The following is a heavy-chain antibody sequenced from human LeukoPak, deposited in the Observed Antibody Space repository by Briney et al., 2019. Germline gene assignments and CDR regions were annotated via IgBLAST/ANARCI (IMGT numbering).Heavy chain of an antibody. CDR1: GFTFSNYN. V-gene: IGHV3-48*01. D-gene: IGHD4-17*01. Sequence: GGSLRLSCAASGFTFSNYNMNWVRQAPGKGLEWVSYISSSSSAIYYADSVKGRFTISRDNAKNSLYLEMNSLRAEDTAVYYCAREDGDSFDYWGQGTLVTVSS. J-gene: IGHJ4*02. CDR2: ISSSSSAI. CDR3: AREDGDSFDY.